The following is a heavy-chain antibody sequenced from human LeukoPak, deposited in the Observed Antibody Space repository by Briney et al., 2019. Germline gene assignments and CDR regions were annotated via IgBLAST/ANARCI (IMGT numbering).Heavy chain of an antibody. CDR1: GITLSNYG. D-gene: IGHD3-22*01. J-gene: IGHJ4*02. CDR2: ISDSGGST. CDR3: AKRGVVIRVILVGFHKEAYYFDS. V-gene: IGHV3-23*01. Sequence: GGSLRLSCAVSGITLSNYGMSSVRQAPGKGLEWVADISDSGGSTNYADSVKGRFTISRDNHKTTLYLQMNSLRAEDAAVYFCAKRGVVIRVILVGFHKEAYYFDSWGQGALVTVSS.